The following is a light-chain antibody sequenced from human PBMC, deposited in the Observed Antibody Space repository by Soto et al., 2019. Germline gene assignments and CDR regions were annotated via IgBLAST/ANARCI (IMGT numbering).Light chain of an antibody. CDR3: QSYDSSLSVV. CDR2: GNS. J-gene: IGLJ2*01. Sequence: QTVVTQPPSVSGAPGQRVTISCTGSSSNIGAGYEVHWYQQVPGTAPKLLIYGNSNRPSGVPDRFSGSKSGTSASLAITGLQAEDEADYYCQSYDSSLSVVFGGGTKVTVL. CDR1: SSNIGAGYE. V-gene: IGLV1-40*01.